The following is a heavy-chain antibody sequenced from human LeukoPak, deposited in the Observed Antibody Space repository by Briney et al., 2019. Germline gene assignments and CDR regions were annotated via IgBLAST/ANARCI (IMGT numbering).Heavy chain of an antibody. J-gene: IGHJ4*02. CDR1: GFTFSTYA. Sequence: PGGSLRLSCVASGFTFSTYALSWVRQAPGKGLEWVSSISSSSSYIYYADSVKGRFTISRDNAKNSLYLQMNSLRAEDTAVYYCARTMQYYYDSSGYLIDYWGQGTLVTVSS. D-gene: IGHD3-22*01. CDR3: ARTMQYYYDSSGYLIDY. CDR2: ISSSSSYI. V-gene: IGHV3-21*01.